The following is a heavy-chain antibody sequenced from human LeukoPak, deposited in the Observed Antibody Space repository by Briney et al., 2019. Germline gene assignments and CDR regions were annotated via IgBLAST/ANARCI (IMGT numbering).Heavy chain of an antibody. Sequence: SSVKVSCKASGGTFTSYAISWVRQAPGQGLEWMGRIIPILGRANYAQKVQGRVTITAYKATSTTTMELNMQRPEDTAVYYCARDGFTYWYFDLWRRGTLVTVSS. D-gene: IGHD2-2*03. CDR2: IIPILGRA. J-gene: IGHJ2*01. V-gene: IGHV1-69*04. CDR3: ARDGFTYWYFDL. CDR1: GGTFTSYA.